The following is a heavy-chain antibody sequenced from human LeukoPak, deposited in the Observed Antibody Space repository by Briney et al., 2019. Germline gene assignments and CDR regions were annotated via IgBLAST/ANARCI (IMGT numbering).Heavy chain of an antibody. V-gene: IGHV3-7*01. CDR2: IKQDGSEK. J-gene: IGHJ4*02. Sequence: GGSLRLSCAASGFIFSNYWMSWVRQAPGKGLEWVGNIKQDGSEKYYVDSVKGRFTISRDNVKNSLYLRMNGLRAEDTAVYFCARDSAVWGSYRLWEFDFWGQGTLVTVSS. CDR3: ARDSAVWGSYRLWEFDF. D-gene: IGHD3-16*02. CDR1: GFIFSNYW.